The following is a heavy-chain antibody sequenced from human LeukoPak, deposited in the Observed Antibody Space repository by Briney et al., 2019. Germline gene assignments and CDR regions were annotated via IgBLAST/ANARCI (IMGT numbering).Heavy chain of an antibody. CDR2: IHYSGST. D-gene: IGHD6-13*01. CDR3: ARNYDIRWYIPAFDY. Sequence: SETLSLTCAVSGYSISSDYYWGWIRQSPGKGLEWIGSIHYSGSTYYNPSLTSRVTISVEASQNQVSLKLSSVTAADTAVYYCARNYDIRWYIPAFDYWGQGTLVTVSS. CDR1: GYSISSDYY. J-gene: IGHJ4*02. V-gene: IGHV4-38-2*01.